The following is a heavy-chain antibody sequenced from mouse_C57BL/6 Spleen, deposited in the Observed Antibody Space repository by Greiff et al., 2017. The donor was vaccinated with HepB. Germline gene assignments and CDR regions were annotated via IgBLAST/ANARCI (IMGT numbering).Heavy chain of an antibody. CDR1: GYSITSGYY. J-gene: IGHJ2*01. CDR3: ARGLYYGSSHFDY. D-gene: IGHD1-1*01. V-gene: IGHV3-6*01. Sequence: EVQLVESGPGLVKPSQSLSLTCSVTGYSITSGYYWNWIRQFPGNKLEWMGYISYDGSNNYNPSLKNRISITRDTSKNQFFLKLNSVTTEDTATYYCARGLYYGSSHFDYWGQGTTLTVSS. CDR2: ISYDGSN.